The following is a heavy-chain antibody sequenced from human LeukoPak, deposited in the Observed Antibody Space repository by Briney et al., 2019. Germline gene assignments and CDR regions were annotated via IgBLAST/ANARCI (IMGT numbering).Heavy chain of an antibody. CDR3: ASMGGSYSDFDY. CDR2: IYYSGST. D-gene: IGHD1-26*01. Sequence: SETLSLTCTVSGGSISSYYWSWIRQPPGKGLEWIGYIYYSGSTNYNPSLKSRVTISVDTSRNQFSLKLSSVTAADTAVYYCASMGGSYSDFDYWGQGTLVTVSS. J-gene: IGHJ4*02. CDR1: GGSISSYY. V-gene: IGHV4-59*12.